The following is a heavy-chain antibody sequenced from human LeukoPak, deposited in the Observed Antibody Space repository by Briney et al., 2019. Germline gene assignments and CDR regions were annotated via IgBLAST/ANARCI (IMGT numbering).Heavy chain of an antibody. J-gene: IGHJ4*02. CDR2: INHSGST. CDR1: GGSFSGYY. D-gene: IGHD3-22*01. CDR3: ARHNYDSSGYYYEFDY. Sequence: SETLSLTCAVYGGSFSGYYWSWIRQPPGKGLEWIGEINHSGSTNYNPSLKSRVTISVDMSKNQFSLKLSSVTAADTAVYYCARHNYDSSGYYYEFDYWGQGTLVTVSS. V-gene: IGHV4-34*01.